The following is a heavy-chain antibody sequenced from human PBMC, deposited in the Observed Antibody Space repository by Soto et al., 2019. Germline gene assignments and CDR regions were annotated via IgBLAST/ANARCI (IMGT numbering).Heavy chain of an antibody. D-gene: IGHD6-6*01. CDR3: ARTIRVSEYSSSSGEYYYYYLDV. CDR1: GDSITTSSYS. J-gene: IGHJ6*03. CDR2: IYYSGST. Sequence: QLQLQESGPGLVKPSETLSLTCTVSGDSITTSSYSWGWIRQPPGKGLEWIGAIYYSGSTYYNPSLKTPVTISVATSRNQFSLKLSSVTAADTAIYYCARTIRVSEYSSSSGEYYYYYLDVWGKGTTVTVSS. V-gene: IGHV4-39*01.